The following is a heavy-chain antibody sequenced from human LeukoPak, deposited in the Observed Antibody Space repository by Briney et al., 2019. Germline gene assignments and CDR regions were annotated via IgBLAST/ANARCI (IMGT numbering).Heavy chain of an antibody. CDR1: GFTFSSYS. CDR3: ARWRGGMGLLNPPYFDY. V-gene: IGHV3-21*01. CDR2: ISSSSSYI. D-gene: IGHD3-3*01. J-gene: IGHJ4*02. Sequence: PGGSLRLSCAASGFTFSSYSMNWVRQAPGKGLEWVSSISSSSSYIYYADSVRGRFTISRDNAKNSLYLQMNSLRAEDTAVYYCARWRGGMGLLNPPYFDYWGQGTLVTVSS.